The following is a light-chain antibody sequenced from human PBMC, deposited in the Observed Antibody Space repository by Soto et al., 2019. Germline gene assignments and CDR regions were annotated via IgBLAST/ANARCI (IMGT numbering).Light chain of an antibody. V-gene: IGKV3-15*01. CDR2: GAS. J-gene: IGKJ1*01. CDR3: QQYNNWPPWT. CDR1: QSDGSN. Sequence: EFVLTQSPGSLSLSTGERATLSCKTIQSDGSNFVAWYQQKPGQAPRLLIYGASTRATGIPARFSGSGSGTEFTLTISSLQSEDFAVYYCQQYNNWPPWTFGQGTKVDIK.